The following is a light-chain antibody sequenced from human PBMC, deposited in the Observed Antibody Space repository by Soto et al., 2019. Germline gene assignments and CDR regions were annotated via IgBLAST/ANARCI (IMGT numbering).Light chain of an antibody. V-gene: IGKV3-20*01. Sequence: EIVLTQSPGTLSLSPGERATLSCRASQSVSSSSLAWYQQKPGQAPRLLVYGASSRATGRPDRFSGSGSGTDVTLTISRLEPDDFAVYYCHQYGGSRLVTFGQGTKLEIK. J-gene: IGKJ2*01. CDR2: GAS. CDR1: QSVSSSS. CDR3: HQYGGSRLVT.